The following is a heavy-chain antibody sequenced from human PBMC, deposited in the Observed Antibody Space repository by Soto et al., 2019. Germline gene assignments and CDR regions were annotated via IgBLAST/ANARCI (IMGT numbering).Heavy chain of an antibody. D-gene: IGHD4-17*01. J-gene: IGHJ4*02. CDR1: GGSFSGYY. CDR2: INHSGST. CDR3: ARRFYDDYYFDY. V-gene: IGHV4-34*01. Sequence: TLSLTCAVYGGSFSGYYWSWIRQPPGKGLEWIGEINHSGSTNYNPSLKSRVTISVDTSKNQFSLKLSSVTAADTAVYYCARRFYDDYYFDYWGQGTLVTVSS.